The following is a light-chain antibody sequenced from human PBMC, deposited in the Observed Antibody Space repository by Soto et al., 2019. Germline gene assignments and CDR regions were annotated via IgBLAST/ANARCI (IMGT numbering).Light chain of an antibody. J-gene: IGLJ1*01. CDR3: SSYTSSSPRV. V-gene: IGLV2-14*01. Sequence: QSVLTQPRSVSGSPGQSITISCTGTSSDVGGYNYVSWYQQHPGKAPKLMIYEVSNRPSGVSNRFSGSKSGNTASLTISGLQAEDEADYYCSSYTSSSPRVFGTGTKVTVL. CDR2: EVS. CDR1: SSDVGGYNY.